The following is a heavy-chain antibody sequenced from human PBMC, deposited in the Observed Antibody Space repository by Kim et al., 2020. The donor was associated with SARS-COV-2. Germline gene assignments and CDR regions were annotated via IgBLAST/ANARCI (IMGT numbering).Heavy chain of an antibody. CDR3: ASGYGDYDAFDI. Sequence: SETLSLTCTVSGGSISSYYWSWIRQPPGKGLEWIGYIYYSGSTNYNPSLKSRVTISVDTSKNQFSLKLSSVTAADTAVYYCASGYGDYDAFDIWGQGTMVTVSS. J-gene: IGHJ3*02. V-gene: IGHV4-59*01. CDR2: IYYSGST. CDR1: GGSISSYY. D-gene: IGHD4-17*01.